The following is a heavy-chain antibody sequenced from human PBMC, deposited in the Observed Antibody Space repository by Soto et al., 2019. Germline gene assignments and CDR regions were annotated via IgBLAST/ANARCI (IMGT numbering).Heavy chain of an antibody. CDR2: ISSSSSYI. CDR3: ASPEYYYDTSGWYY. J-gene: IGHJ4*02. V-gene: IGHV3-21*01. D-gene: IGHD3-22*01. CDR1: GFTFSTYS. Sequence: EVQLVESGGGLVKPGGSLRLSCAASGFTFSTYSMNWVRQAPGKGLEWVSSISSSSSYIYYADSVKGRFTISRDNAKNSLYLQMNSLRAEDTAVYYCASPEYYYDTSGWYYWGQATVVTVSS.